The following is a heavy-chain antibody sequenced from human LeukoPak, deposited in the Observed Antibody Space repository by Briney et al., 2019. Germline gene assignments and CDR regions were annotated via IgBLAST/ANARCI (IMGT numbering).Heavy chain of an antibody. D-gene: IGHD3-22*01. Sequence: GGSLGPSCAASGFTLSSYWMHWVRQAPGKGLVWVSRIKSDGRTNYADSVKGRFTISRDNAKNTVSLQMNSLRAEDTGVYYCARAPSEIGGYYPEYFRHWGQGTLVIVSS. CDR2: IKSDGRT. V-gene: IGHV3-74*01. CDR1: GFTLSSYW. J-gene: IGHJ1*01. CDR3: ARAPSEIGGYYPEYFRH.